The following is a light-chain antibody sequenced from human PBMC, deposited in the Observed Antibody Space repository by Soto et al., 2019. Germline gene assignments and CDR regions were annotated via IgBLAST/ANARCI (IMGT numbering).Light chain of an antibody. CDR3: MQALQAPLT. J-gene: IGKJ1*01. Sequence: DIVVTQSPLSLPVTLGEPASISCRSSQSLLHSNGYNYLDWYLQKPGQSPQLLIYLGSNRASGVPDRFSGSGSGTDFTLKISRVEAEDVGFYYCMQALQAPLTFGQRTKVEIE. CDR2: LGS. CDR1: QSLLHSNGYNY. V-gene: IGKV2-28*01.